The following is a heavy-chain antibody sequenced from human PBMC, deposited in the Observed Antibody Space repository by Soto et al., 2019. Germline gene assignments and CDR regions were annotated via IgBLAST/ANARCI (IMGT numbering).Heavy chain of an antibody. Sequence: QVHLVQSGAEVKKPGASVKVSCQASGYAFTTYGITWVRQAPGQGLEWMGWISAHNGNTNYAQKLQGRVTVTRDTSTSTAYMELRSLISDDTAVYYCARGRYGDYLGQGALVTVSS. V-gene: IGHV1-18*01. CDR3: ARGRYGDY. J-gene: IGHJ4*02. CDR2: ISAHNGNT. CDR1: GYAFTTYG. D-gene: IGHD1-1*01.